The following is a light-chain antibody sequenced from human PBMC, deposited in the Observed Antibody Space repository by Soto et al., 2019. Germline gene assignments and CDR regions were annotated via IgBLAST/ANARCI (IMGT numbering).Light chain of an antibody. CDR1: QSLLHGNGKTY. J-gene: IGKJ5*01. CDR2: EVS. CDR3: MQSLQLPLT. V-gene: IGKV2D-29*01. Sequence: DILMTQTPLSLSVTPGQPASISCQSSQSLLHGNGKTYLYWYLQQPGQPPQLLIYEVSNRFSGVPDRVSGSGSGAGFTLKISRVEAEDVGVYYCMQSLQLPLTFGQGTRREIE.